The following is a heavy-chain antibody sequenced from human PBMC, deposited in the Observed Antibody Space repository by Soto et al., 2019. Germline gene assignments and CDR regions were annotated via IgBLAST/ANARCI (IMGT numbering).Heavy chain of an antibody. V-gene: IGHV3-23*01. D-gene: IGHD3-3*01. CDR1: AFTFSSYA. CDR3: ALLPVAYDFWSGKYMDV. CDR2: ISGSGDST. Sequence: PGGSLRLSCAASAFTFSSYAMNWVRQAPGKGLEWVSAISGSGDSTYYADSVKGRSTVSRDNSKNTLNLQMNSLRAEDTAVYYCALLPVAYDFWSGKYMDVWGQGTKVTVSS. J-gene: IGHJ6*02.